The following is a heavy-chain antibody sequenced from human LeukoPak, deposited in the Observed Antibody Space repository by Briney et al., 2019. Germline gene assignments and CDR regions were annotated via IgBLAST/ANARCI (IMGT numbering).Heavy chain of an antibody. CDR3: AKDQVIFVGASQT. J-gene: IGHJ3*01. CDR1: GLTFSTYA. V-gene: IGHV3-23*05. Sequence: GGSLRLSCAASGLTFSTYAMAWVRQAPGKGLEWVATIDTHGDNTYYADSVKGRFTISRDNSKNTLDLQMISLRADDTAMYYCAKDQVIFVGASQTWGQGTTVTVSS. D-gene: IGHD1-26*01. CDR2: IDTHGDNT.